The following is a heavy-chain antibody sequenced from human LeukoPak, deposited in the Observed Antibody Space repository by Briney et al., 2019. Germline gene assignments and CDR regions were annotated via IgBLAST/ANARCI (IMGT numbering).Heavy chain of an antibody. CDR1: GFTFEDYA. Sequence: GGSLRLSCAASGFTFEDYAMHWLRQAPGTVLEWLSLISGDGGSTYYADSVKGRFTISRDNSKNSLYLQMNSLRTEDTALYFCAKQRSAYDILTGSHYWGQGTLVTVSS. CDR3: AKQRSAYDILTGSHY. V-gene: IGHV3-43*02. CDR2: ISGDGGST. D-gene: IGHD3-9*01. J-gene: IGHJ4*02.